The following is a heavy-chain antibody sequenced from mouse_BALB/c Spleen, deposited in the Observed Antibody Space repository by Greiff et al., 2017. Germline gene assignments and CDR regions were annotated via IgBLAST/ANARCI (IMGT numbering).Heavy chain of an antibody. CDR3: ARREYGNYAFAY. Sequence: EVKLVESGGGLVKPGGSLKLSCAASGFTFSSYAMSWVRQTPEKRLEWVASISSGGSTYYPDSVKGRFTISRDNARNILYLQMSSLRSEDTAMYYCARREYGNYAFAYWGQGTLVTVSA. CDR1: GFTFSSYA. CDR2: ISSGGST. J-gene: IGHJ3*01. D-gene: IGHD2-10*02. V-gene: IGHV5-6-5*01.